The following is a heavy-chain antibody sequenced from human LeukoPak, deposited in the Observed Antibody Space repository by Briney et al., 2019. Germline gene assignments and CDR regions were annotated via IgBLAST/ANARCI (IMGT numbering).Heavy chain of an antibody. D-gene: IGHD2-2*01. J-gene: IGHJ4*02. CDR1: GFTFSNYA. CDR2: ISGSGGST. Sequence: GGSLRLSCAASGFTFSNYAMSWARQAPGKGLEWVSAISGSGGSTYYADSVKGRFTISRDNSKNTLYLQMSSLRPEDTAVYYCVKDRICSSASCYRFDYWGQGTLVTVSS. V-gene: IGHV3-23*01. CDR3: VKDRICSSASCYRFDY.